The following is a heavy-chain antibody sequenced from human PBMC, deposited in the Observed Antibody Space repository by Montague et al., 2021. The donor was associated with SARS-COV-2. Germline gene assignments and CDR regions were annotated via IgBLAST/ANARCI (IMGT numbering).Heavy chain of an antibody. Sequence: ETLSLTCTVSGGSISNYYWRWIRQPPGRGLEWIGYIYYSGSTDYSPSLQSRGTISVDTSKNHLSLRLSSVTAADTAVYFCARGMIRGVTTPFDYWGQGSQVT. J-gene: IGHJ4*02. D-gene: IGHD3-10*01. CDR1: GGSISNYY. CDR3: ARGMIRGVTTPFDY. V-gene: IGHV4-59*08. CDR2: IYYSGST.